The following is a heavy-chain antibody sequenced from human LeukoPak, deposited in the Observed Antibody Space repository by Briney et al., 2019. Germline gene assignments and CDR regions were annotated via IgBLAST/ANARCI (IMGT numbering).Heavy chain of an antibody. CDR2: IYYSGST. V-gene: IGHV4-59*01. J-gene: IGHJ6*03. Sequence: KPSETLSLTCTVSGGSISSYYWSWIRQPPGKGLEWIGYIYYSGSTNYNPSLKSRVTISVDTSKNQFSLKLSSVTAADTAVYYCARDGYGGNARYYYYMDVWGQGTLVTVSS. D-gene: IGHD4-23*01. CDR3: ARDGYGGNARYYYYMDV. CDR1: GGSISSYY.